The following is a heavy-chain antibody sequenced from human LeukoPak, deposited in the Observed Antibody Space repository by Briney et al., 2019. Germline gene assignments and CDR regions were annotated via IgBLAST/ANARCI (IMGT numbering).Heavy chain of an antibody. CDR2: ISSSGSTI. D-gene: IGHD3-10*02. Sequence: GRSLRLSCAASGFTFSSYAMHWVRQAPGKGLEWVSYISSSGSTIYYADSVEGRFTISRDNAKNSLYLQMNSLRAEDTAVYYCAELGITMIGGVWGKGTTVTISS. CDR1: GFTFSSYA. CDR3: AELGITMIGGV. V-gene: IGHV3-48*03. J-gene: IGHJ6*04.